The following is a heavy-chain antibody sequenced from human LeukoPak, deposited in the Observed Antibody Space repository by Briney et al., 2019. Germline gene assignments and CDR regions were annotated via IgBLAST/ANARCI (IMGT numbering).Heavy chain of an antibody. D-gene: IGHD4-11*01. J-gene: IGHJ2*01. CDR2: ISGSGGST. CDR1: GFTFSSYA. CDR3: AKDNSNYVYWYFDL. Sequence: GWSLRLSCAASGFTFSSYAMSWVRQAPGKGLEWVSAISGSGGSTYYADSVKGRFTISRDNSKNTLYLQMNSLRAEDTAVYYCAKDNSNYVYWYFDLWGRGTLVTVSS. V-gene: IGHV3-23*01.